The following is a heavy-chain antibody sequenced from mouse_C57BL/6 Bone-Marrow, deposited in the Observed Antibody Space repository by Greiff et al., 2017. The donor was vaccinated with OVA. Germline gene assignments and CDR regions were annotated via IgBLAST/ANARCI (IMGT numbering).Heavy chain of an antibody. CDR3: ARQHYYGSSHWYFDV. CDR1: GYTFTDYC. Sequence: QVQLQQSGAELVRPGASVKLSCKASGYTFTDYCINWVKQRPGQGLEWIARIYPGSGNTYYNEKFKGKATLTAEKSSSTAYMQLSSLTSEDSAVYFCARQHYYGSSHWYFDVWGTGTTLTVSS. J-gene: IGHJ1*03. D-gene: IGHD1-1*01. CDR2: IYPGSGNT. V-gene: IGHV1-76*01.